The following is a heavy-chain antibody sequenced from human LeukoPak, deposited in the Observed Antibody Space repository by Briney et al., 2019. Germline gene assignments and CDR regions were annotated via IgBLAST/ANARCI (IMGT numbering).Heavy chain of an antibody. CDR1: GGSISIYY. CDR3: ARQPNLLMGFDP. J-gene: IGHJ5*02. CDR2: IYDSGST. Sequence: SETLSLTCTVSGGSISIYYWSWIRQPPGKGLEWIGYIYDSGSTNYNPSLKSRVTISVDTSKNQFSLKLSSVTAADTAMYYCARQPNLLMGFDPWGQGTLVTVSS. V-gene: IGHV4-59*01. D-gene: IGHD2/OR15-2a*01.